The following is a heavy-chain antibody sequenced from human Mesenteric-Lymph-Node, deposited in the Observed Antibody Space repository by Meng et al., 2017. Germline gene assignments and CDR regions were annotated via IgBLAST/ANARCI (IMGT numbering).Heavy chain of an antibody. Sequence: QVQLQQWGAGLLKPSETLSLTCAVYGGSFSGYYWSWIRQPPGKGLEWIGEINHSGSTNYNPSLKSRVTISVDTSKNQFSLKLSPVTAADTAVYYCATEERGYFDYWGQGTLVTVSS. CDR1: GGSFSGYY. CDR3: ATEERGYFDY. J-gene: IGHJ4*02. D-gene: IGHD1-1*01. CDR2: INHSGST. V-gene: IGHV4-34*01.